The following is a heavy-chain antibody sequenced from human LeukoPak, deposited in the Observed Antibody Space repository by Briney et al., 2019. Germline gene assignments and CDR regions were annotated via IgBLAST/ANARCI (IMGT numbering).Heavy chain of an antibody. J-gene: IGHJ4*02. Sequence: ASVKVSCKASGYTFTDYYMHWVRQAPGKGLEWMGWINPYSGGTKNAQKFQGGVTMTRDASTSTASMDLSRLTFDDTAFYYCARGDIYGDYVWWGQGTLVTVSS. CDR3: ARGDIYGDYVW. CDR2: INPYSGGT. V-gene: IGHV1-2*02. CDR1: GYTFTDYY. D-gene: IGHD4-17*01.